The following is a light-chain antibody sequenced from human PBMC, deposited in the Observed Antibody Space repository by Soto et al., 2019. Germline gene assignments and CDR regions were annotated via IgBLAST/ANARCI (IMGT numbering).Light chain of an antibody. V-gene: IGKV3-15*01. J-gene: IGKJ1*01. CDR2: RAS. CDR1: QSVYSN. CDR3: QHYQNLWA. Sequence: EIVMTQSPATLSVSPGERATLSCRASQSVYSNVAWYQQRPGQAPRLLIYRASTRATAIPARFSGSGSGTEFTLTISSLQSEDFAVYYCQHYQNLWAFGQGTKVEIK.